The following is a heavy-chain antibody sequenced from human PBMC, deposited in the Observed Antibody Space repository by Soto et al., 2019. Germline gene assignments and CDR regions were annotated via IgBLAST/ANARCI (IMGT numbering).Heavy chain of an antibody. CDR2: IYSGGNT. Sequence: EVQLVESGGGLIQPGGSLRLSCAASGFSVSSNYMSWVRQAPGKGLEWVSVIYSGGNTHYADSVKGRFTISRDNSKNTLYLQRNSLRAEDTAVYYCARDSTWIPYYHYGVDVWGQGTTVTVSS. J-gene: IGHJ6*02. D-gene: IGHD5-18*01. CDR3: ARDSTWIPYYHYGVDV. V-gene: IGHV3-53*01. CDR1: GFSVSSNY.